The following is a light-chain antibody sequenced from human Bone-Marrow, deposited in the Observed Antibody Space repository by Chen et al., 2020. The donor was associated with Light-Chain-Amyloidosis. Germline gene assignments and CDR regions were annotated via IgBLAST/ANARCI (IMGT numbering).Light chain of an antibody. CDR2: YDD. V-gene: IGLV1-36*01. CDR1: SSNIENNA. CDR3: AAWDDSLDGLV. Sequence: QSVLTQPPSVSEAPTQRVTISCSGRSSNIENNAVNWYQQVPGQAPKLLIYYDDLLPSGVSDRFSGSKSGTSASLAISGLQPEDEDNYYCAAWDDSLDGLVFGGGTKLTVL. J-gene: IGLJ3*02.